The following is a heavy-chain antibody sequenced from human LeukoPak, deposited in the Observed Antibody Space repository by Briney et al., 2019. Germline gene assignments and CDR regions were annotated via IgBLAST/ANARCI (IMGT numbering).Heavy chain of an antibody. CDR1: GFTVSSNY. CDR3: ARDSRDSSGYDYYYYGMDV. CDR2: IYSGGST. V-gene: IGHV3-53*01. J-gene: IGHJ6*02. Sequence: GGSLRLSCAAYGFTVSSNYMSWVRRAPGKGLEWVSVIYSGGSTYYADSVKGRFTISRDNSKNTLYLQMNSLRAEDTAVYYCARDSRDSSGYDYYYYGMDVWGQGTTVTVSS. D-gene: IGHD3-22*01.